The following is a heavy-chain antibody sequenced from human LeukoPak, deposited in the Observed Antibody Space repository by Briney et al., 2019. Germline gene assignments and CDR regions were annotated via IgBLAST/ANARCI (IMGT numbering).Heavy chain of an antibody. V-gene: IGHV3-33*01. D-gene: IGHD2-15*01. CDR1: RVTFSIFG. J-gene: IGHJ3*02. CDR2: IYFDGSNK. CDR3: VQDKDTSMVYNPFHM. Sequence: GGSLRLSCASSRVTFSIFGMHSVRQAPGKGLEWVSLIYFDGSNKDYGDSVKGRFTIPRDNSKNILYLQMDSLRAEDTAVYYCVQDKDTSMVYNPFHMWGQGTLVTVSS.